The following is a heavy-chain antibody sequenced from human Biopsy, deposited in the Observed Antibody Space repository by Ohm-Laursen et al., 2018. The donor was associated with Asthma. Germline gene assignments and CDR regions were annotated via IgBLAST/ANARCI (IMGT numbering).Heavy chain of an antibody. CDR2: VSWNSGSI. CDR1: PGSINDYY. D-gene: IGHD6-13*01. CDR3: VKDIRLQLWGFDS. Sequence: LSLTCTVSPGSINDYYWNWIRQFPGKGLEWVSGVSWNSGSIDYADSVKGRFTISRGNAKNSLYLQMNSLRGADTALYYCVKDIRLQLWGFDSWGQGTLVTVSS. V-gene: IGHV3-9*01. J-gene: IGHJ4*02.